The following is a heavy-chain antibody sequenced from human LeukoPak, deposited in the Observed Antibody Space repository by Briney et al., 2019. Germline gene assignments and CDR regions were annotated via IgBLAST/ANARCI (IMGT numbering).Heavy chain of an antibody. J-gene: IGHJ2*01. Sequence: SQTLSLTCTVSGGSISSGPYYWSWIRQPAGKGLECLGRIYPSGSTNYSPSLKSRVTISVDMSKNQFSLKLSSVTAADTAVYYCARAPSVRGLMINSLRNWYLDLWGRGTLVTVSS. V-gene: IGHV4-61*02. CDR3: ARAPSVRGLMINSLRNWYLDL. CDR1: GGSISSGPYY. D-gene: IGHD3-10*01. CDR2: IYPSGST.